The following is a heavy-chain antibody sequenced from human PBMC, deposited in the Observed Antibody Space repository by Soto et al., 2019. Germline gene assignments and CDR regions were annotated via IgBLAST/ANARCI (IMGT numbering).Heavy chain of an antibody. CDR2: IYYSGST. D-gene: IGHD6-19*01. Sequence: QLQLQESGPGLVKPSETLSLTCTVSGGSISSSSYYWGWIRQPPGKGLEWIGSIYYSGSTYYNPSLKSRVTIYVDTSKNPFSLKLSSVTAADTAVYYCNVIAVAGTSFELWGQGTLVTGSS. J-gene: IGHJ4*02. CDR3: NVIAVAGTSFEL. CDR1: GGSISSSSYY. V-gene: IGHV4-39*01.